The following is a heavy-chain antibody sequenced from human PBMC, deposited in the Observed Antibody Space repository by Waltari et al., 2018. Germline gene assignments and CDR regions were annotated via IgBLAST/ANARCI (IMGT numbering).Heavy chain of an antibody. D-gene: IGHD5-12*01. CDR2: VSYSGTT. CDR1: GVSITSNRHY. V-gene: IGHV4-39*01. J-gene: IGHJ3*01. CDR3: ATYIGASVGTAAFDV. Sequence: QLQLQESGPRLVRPSETLSLICRVSGVSITSNRHYWPWIRQSPGQGLEWLGTVSYSGTTYISPSLNGRVSSSSDTSKNQVSLILGSVTAADMAVYYCATYIGASVGTAAFDVWGQGTMVTVSS.